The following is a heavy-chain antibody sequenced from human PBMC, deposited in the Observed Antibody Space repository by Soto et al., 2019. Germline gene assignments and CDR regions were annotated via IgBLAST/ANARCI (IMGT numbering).Heavy chain of an antibody. V-gene: IGHV3-48*02. J-gene: IGHJ4*02. CDR1: GFTFSNYG. CDR2: ISSGGGTM. CDR3: ARGRGYTYVYYFDY. D-gene: IGHD5-18*01. Sequence: GGSLRLSCAASGFTFSNYGMDWLRQAPGKGLEWVSYISSGGGTMYYADSVKGRFSISRDSAKNSLYLEMNSLRDEDTAVYYCARGRGYTYVYYFDYWGQGTLVTVSS.